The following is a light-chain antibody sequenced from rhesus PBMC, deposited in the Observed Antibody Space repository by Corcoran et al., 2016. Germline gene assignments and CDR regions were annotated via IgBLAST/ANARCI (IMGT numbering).Light chain of an antibody. V-gene: IGLV7-76*01. J-gene: IGLJ6*01. CDR2: STN. Sequence: QAVVTQEPSLTVSPGGTVTLTCGSSAGAVTSDNFPSWIQQKPGQAPRGLIYSTNSKHSWTPARFSGSLAGDKAVLTLSDAQAEDEAEYFCLLYYSRGNVFRSGTKLTVL. CDR1: AGAVTSDNF. CDR3: LLYYSRGNV.